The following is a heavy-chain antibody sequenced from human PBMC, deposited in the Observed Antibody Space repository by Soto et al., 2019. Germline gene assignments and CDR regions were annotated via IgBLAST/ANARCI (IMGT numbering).Heavy chain of an antibody. CDR3: ASVTFGGVVLAH. D-gene: IGHD3-16*01. CDR2: IYFNGNT. CDR1: SASFSKYY. V-gene: IGHV4-59*01. J-gene: IGHJ4*02. Sequence: ETLSLTCTVSSASFSKYYWSLIRQPPGKGLEWIGYIYFNGNTNYNPSLKRRVTISIDTSKKQISLNLTSVTDVDTAVYYCASVTFGGVVLAHWGQGTLVTVSS.